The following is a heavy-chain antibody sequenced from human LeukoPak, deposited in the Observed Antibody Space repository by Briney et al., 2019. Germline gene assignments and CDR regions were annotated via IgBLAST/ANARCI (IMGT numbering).Heavy chain of an antibody. V-gene: IGHV3-30*04. CDR2: ISSDGGNI. CDR3: ARDRGPTIAVPYYFDF. CDR1: GFSFSSFA. D-gene: IGHD6-19*01. Sequence: GGSLRLSCAASGFSFSSFAFHWVRQAPGKGLEGVAVISSDGGNIYYADSVTGRTLISGDNSKNTLYLLFYSLKPEDTAVYYCARDRGPTIAVPYYFDFWGQGTVVTVSS. J-gene: IGHJ4*02.